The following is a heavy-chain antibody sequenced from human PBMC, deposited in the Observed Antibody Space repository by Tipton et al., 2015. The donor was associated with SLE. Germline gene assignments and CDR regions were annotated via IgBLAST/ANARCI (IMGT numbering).Heavy chain of an antibody. D-gene: IGHD1-26*01. CDR1: GGSMDSGGYS. Sequence: TLSLTCSVSGGSMDSGGYSWTWIRQHPGKGLEWIAYIYFTGDTYYNPSLKSRVTMSVDTSKNQFSLKLSSVTAADTIVYYCARGVLGGSYPYWGQGSLVTVSP. CDR3: ARGVLGGSYPY. J-gene: IGHJ4*02. V-gene: IGHV4-31*03. CDR2: IYFTGDT.